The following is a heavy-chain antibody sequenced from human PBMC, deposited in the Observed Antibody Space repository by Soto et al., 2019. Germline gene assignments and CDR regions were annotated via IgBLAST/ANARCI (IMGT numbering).Heavy chain of an antibody. Sequence: GGSLRLSCAASGFTFGSYWMHWVRQAPAKGLEWVSRINIDGSTTNYADSVKGRFTISRDNAKNTLYLQMNSLRADDTAVYYCVSLYLDSWGQGTLVTVSS. CDR3: VSLYLDS. CDR2: INIDGSTT. J-gene: IGHJ4*02. CDR1: GFTFGSYW. D-gene: IGHD2-2*02. V-gene: IGHV3-74*01.